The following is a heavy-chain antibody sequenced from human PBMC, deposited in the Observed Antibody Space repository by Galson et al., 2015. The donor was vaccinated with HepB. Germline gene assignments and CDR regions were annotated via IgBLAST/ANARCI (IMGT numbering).Heavy chain of an antibody. CDR3: ARGGYCSGGTCYSLNAFDI. D-gene: IGHD2-15*01. CDR1: GFTFSSYE. J-gene: IGHJ3*02. Sequence: SLRLSCAASGFTFSSYEMNWVRQAPGKGLEWVSFISSRVDTIYYADSVKGRFTISRDNGMNSLFLQMNSLRAEDMAIYYCARGGYCSGGTCYSLNAFDIWGQGTMVTVSS. CDR2: ISSRVDTI. V-gene: IGHV3-48*03.